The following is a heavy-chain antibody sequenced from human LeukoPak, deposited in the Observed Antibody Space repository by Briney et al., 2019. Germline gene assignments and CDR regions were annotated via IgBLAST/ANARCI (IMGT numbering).Heavy chain of an antibody. J-gene: IGHJ4*02. D-gene: IGHD3-22*01. CDR3: AKRGVVIRVILVGFHKQACYLDS. Sequence: GGSLRLSCAVSGITLSNYGMSWVRQAPGKGLEWVAGISDSGGSTKYADSVKGRFTISRDNPKNTLYLQMNSLRVEDTAVYFCAKRGVVIRVILVGFHKQACYLDSWGQGALVTVSS. CDR1: GITLSNYG. CDR2: ISDSGGST. V-gene: IGHV3-23*01.